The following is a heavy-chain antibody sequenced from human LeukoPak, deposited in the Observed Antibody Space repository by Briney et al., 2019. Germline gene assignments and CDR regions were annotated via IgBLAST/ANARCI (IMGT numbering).Heavy chain of an antibody. CDR3: ANWPDAFDI. CDR1: GFTFSSYA. J-gene: IGHJ3*02. V-gene: IGHV3-23*01. Sequence: AGGSPRLSCAASGFTFSSYAMSWVRQAPGKGLEWVSAISSSGGSTYYADSMKGRFTISRDNSKNTLYLQMNSLRAEDTAVYYCANWPDAFDIWGQGTMVTVSS. CDR2: ISSSGGST.